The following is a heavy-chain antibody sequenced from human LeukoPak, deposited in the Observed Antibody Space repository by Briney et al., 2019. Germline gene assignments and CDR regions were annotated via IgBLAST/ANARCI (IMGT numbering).Heavy chain of an antibody. Sequence: GGSLRLSCAASGFTFDDYGMSWVRQAPGKGLEWVSGINWNGGSTGYADSVKGRFTISRDNAKNSLYLQMNSLRAEDTAVYYCARVTAVAGTSVGVDAWGQGILVTVS. CDR2: INWNGGST. CDR1: GFTFDDYG. J-gene: IGHJ4*02. V-gene: IGHV3-20*04. CDR3: ARVTAVAGTSVGVDA. D-gene: IGHD6-19*01.